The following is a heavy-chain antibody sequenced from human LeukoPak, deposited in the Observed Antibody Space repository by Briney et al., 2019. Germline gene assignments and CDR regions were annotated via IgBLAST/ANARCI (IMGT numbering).Heavy chain of an antibody. CDR3: ARDRGSTVTTVGY. V-gene: IGHV3-11*04. Sequence: GGSLRLSWVTSGFRFSDYYMMWIRQAPGKGPEWVAHISSSAATTLYADSVKGRFTVSRDNAKNSLYLEMTSLRAEDTAVYYCARDRGSTVTTVGYWGQGTLVTVSS. D-gene: IGHD4-17*01. CDR2: ISSSAATT. J-gene: IGHJ4*02. CDR1: GFRFSDYY.